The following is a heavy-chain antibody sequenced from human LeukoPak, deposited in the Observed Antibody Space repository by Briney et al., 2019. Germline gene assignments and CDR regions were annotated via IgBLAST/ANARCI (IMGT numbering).Heavy chain of an antibody. J-gene: IGHJ4*02. V-gene: IGHV3-66*01. CDR1: GFAVSSKY. D-gene: IGHD5-24*01. Sequence: GGSLRLSCAASGFAVSSKYMNWVRQAPGKGLEWVTVIYLDGRADYADSVKGRFTISSDNSKNTVYLQMNSLKDEDTAVYYCARDAETSLANWGQGTLVIVSP. CDR2: IYLDGRA. CDR3: ARDAETSLAN.